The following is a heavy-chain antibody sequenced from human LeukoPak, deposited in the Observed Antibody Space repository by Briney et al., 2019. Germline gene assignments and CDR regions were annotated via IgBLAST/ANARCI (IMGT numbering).Heavy chain of an antibody. D-gene: IGHD5-18*01. Sequence: SETLSLTCTVSGGSISSYYWSWIRQPPGKGLEWIGYIYYSGSTNYNPSLKSRVTISVDTSKNQFSLKLSSVTAADTAVYYCARFRGYSYPLDYWGQGTLVTVSS. CDR3: ARFRGYSYPLDY. CDR1: GGSISSYY. CDR2: IYYSGST. V-gene: IGHV4-59*01. J-gene: IGHJ4*02.